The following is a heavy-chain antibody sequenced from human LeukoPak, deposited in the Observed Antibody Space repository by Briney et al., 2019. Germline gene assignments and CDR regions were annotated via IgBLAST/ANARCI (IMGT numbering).Heavy chain of an antibody. V-gene: IGHV3-30*04. CDR1: GFTSSSYA. J-gene: IGHJ6*02. CDR3: ARDYGDYPYYYYGMDV. Sequence: GGSLRLSCAASGFTSSSYAMHWVRQAPGKGLEWVAVISYDGSNKYYADSVKGRFTISRDNSKNTLYLQMNSLRAEDTAVYYCARDYGDYPYYYYGMDVWGQGTTVTVSS. CDR2: ISYDGSNK. D-gene: IGHD4-17*01.